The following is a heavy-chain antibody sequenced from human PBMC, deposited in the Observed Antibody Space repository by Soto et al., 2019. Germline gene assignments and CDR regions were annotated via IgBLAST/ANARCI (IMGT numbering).Heavy chain of an antibody. V-gene: IGHV3-33*01. CDR1: GFTFSSYG. Sequence: GGSLRLSCAASGFTFSSYGMHWVRQAPGKGLEWVAVIWYDGSNKYYADSVKGRFTISRDNSKNTLYLQMNSLRAEDTAVYYCARLGYCSSTSCYHLDYWGQGTLVTVSS. J-gene: IGHJ4*02. CDR3: ARLGYCSSTSCYHLDY. D-gene: IGHD2-2*01. CDR2: IWYDGSNK.